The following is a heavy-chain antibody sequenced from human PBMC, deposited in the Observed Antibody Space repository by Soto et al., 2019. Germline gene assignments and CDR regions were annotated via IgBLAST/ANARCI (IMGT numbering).Heavy chain of an antibody. CDR1: GFTFSSYS. V-gene: IGHV3-21*01. J-gene: IGHJ6*03. CDR3: ARSPSGVSLGYYYYMDV. CDR2: ISSSSYI. Sequence: GGSLRLSCAASGFTFSSYSMNWVRQAPGKGLEWVSSISSSSYIYYADSVKGRFTISRDNAKNSLYLQMNSLRAEDTAVYYCARSPSGVSLGYYYYMDVWGKGTTVTVSS. D-gene: IGHD3-16*01.